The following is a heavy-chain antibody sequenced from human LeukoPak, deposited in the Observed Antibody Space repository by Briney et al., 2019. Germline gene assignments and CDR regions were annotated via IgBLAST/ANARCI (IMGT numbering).Heavy chain of an antibody. Sequence: PGGSLRLSCAASGFTFSSYDMSWVRQAPGKGLEWVSGISGSGGRTYYADSVKGRFTISRDNSKNTLYLQMNSLRAEDTAVYYCAKVIGATYYYDSSGYYPYYFDYWGQGTLVTVSS. J-gene: IGHJ4*02. CDR1: GFTFSSYD. CDR3: AKVIGATYYYDSSGYYPYYFDY. V-gene: IGHV3-23*01. CDR2: ISGSGGRT. D-gene: IGHD3-22*01.